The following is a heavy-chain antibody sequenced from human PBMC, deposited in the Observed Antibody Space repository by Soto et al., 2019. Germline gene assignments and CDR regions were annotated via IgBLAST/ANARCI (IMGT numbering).Heavy chain of an antibody. J-gene: IGHJ2*01. CDR3: ARDPRGSQLVGTVFDL. CDR2: ISAYNGDT. Sequence: QVQLVQSGAEVKKPGASVKVSCKASGYSFNNYGINWVRQAPGQGPEWMGWISAYNGDTYYTQRLQGRVTMTTDTSPSTAFMELRSLRSDDTAVYYCARDPRGSQLVGTVFDLWGRGTLVTVSS. V-gene: IGHV1-18*01. CDR1: GYSFNNYG. D-gene: IGHD1-1*01.